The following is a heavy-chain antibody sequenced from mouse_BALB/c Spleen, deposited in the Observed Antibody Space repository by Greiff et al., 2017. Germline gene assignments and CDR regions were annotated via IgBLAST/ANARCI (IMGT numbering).Heavy chain of an antibody. D-gene: IGHD2-10*01. Sequence: EVNVVESGPSLVKPSQTLSLTCSVTGDSITSGYWNWIRKFPGNKLEYMGYISYSGSTYYNPSLKSRISITRDTSNNQYYLQLNSVTTEDTATYYCARAYYGNLYWYFDVWGAGTTVTVSS. CDR3: ARAYYGNLYWYFDV. V-gene: IGHV3-8*02. CDR1: GDSITSGY. J-gene: IGHJ1*01. CDR2: ISYSGST.